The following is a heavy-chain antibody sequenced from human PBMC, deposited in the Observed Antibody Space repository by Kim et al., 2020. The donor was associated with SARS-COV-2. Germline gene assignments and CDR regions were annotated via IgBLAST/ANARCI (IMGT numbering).Heavy chain of an antibody. V-gene: IGHV4-34*01. CDR1: GGSFIGYY. J-gene: IGHJ6*02. D-gene: IGHD3-16*01. CDR3: AFSGGGDHDYYYGMDV. Sequence: SETLSLTCAVYGGSFIGYYWSWIRQPPGKGLEWIGEINHSGSTNYNPSLKSRVTISVDTSKNQFSLKLSSVTAADTSVYYCAFSGGGDHDYYYGMDVWGQGTTVTVSS. CDR2: INHSGST.